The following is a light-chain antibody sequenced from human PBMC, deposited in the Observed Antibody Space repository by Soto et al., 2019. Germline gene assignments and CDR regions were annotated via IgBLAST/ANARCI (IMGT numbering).Light chain of an antibody. V-gene: IGKV3-20*01. Sequence: EIVLTQSPGTLSLSPGERATLSCRASQCVPRSYVVWYQQKPGQAPRLLIYGTSSRATGIPDRFSGSGSGTDFTLTLSRLESEDVAVFYCQQYGSSITFGQGKRLEL. CDR3: QQYGSSIT. J-gene: IGKJ5*01. CDR2: GTS. CDR1: QCVPRSY.